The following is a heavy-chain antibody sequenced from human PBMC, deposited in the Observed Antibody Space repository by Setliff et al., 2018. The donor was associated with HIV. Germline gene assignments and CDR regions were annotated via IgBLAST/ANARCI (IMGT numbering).Heavy chain of an antibody. Sequence: SETLSLTCTVSGGSINSTSYYWGWIRQPPGNGLEWIGSIYYRGSTYYNPSLKSRVTISVDTSKNQFSLKLRSVTAADTAVYYCASLPPLYDSSGYYFDYWGQGTLVTVSS. V-gene: IGHV4-39*01. J-gene: IGHJ4*02. D-gene: IGHD3-22*01. CDR3: ASLPPLYDSSGYYFDY. CDR1: GGSINSTSYY. CDR2: IYYRGST.